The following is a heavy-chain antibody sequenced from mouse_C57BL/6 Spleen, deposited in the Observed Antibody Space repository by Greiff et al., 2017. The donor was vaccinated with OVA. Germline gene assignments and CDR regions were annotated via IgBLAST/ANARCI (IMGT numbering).Heavy chain of an antibody. CDR2: ISDGGSYT. D-gene: IGHD2-4*01. CDR3: ARDRDYDDAMDY. Sequence: EVHLVESGGGLVKPGGSLKLSCAASGFTFSSYAMSWVRQTPEKRLEWVATISDGGSYTYYPDNVKGRFTISRDNAKNNLYLQMSHLKSEDTAMYYCARDRDYDDAMDYWGQGTSVTVSS. V-gene: IGHV5-4*01. J-gene: IGHJ4*01. CDR1: GFTFSSYA.